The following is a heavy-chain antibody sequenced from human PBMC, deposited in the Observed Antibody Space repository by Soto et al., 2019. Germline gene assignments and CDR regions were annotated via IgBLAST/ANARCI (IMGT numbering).Heavy chain of an antibody. CDR3: ARTRSFTLGFYYDGMDV. J-gene: IGHJ6*02. Sequence: PGESLKISCHGSGYIFASYWIGWVRQMPGKDLEWMGIIYPGDSDTRYSPSFQGRVTISADKSLRTAYLQWTSLKASDTALYYCARTRSFTLGFYYDGMDVWGQGTTVTVSS. CDR1: GYIFASYW. CDR2: IYPGDSDT. V-gene: IGHV5-51*01. D-gene: IGHD6-6*01.